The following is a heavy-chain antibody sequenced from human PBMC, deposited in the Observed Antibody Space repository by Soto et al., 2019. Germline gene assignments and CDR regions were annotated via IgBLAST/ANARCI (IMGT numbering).Heavy chain of an antibody. J-gene: IGHJ6*02. CDR3: ARDLLEAYGMDV. Sequence: VGSLRLSCAASGFTFSDYYMSWIRQAPGKGLEWVSYISSSSSYTNYADSVKGRFTISRDNAKNSLYLQMNSLRAEDTAVYYCARDLLEAYGMDVWGRGTTVTVSS. V-gene: IGHV3-11*06. CDR1: GFTFSDYY. CDR2: ISSSSSYT.